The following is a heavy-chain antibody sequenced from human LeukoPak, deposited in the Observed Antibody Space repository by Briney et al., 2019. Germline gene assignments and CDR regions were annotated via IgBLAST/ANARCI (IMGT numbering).Heavy chain of an antibody. D-gene: IGHD6-19*01. J-gene: IGHJ6*02. V-gene: IGHV3-48*02. Sequence: GGSLRLSCAVSGFTFSDYSMDWVRRAPGKGPEWVSYISDTGHAIYYADSVKGRFIISRDNARNSLYLQMNSLRDEDTAVYYCARDLYSSGSEVWGQGTTVTVSS. CDR3: ARDLYSSGSEV. CDR2: ISDTGHAI. CDR1: GFTFSDYS.